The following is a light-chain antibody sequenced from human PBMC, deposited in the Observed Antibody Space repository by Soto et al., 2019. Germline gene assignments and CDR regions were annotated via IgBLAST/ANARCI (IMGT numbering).Light chain of an antibody. J-gene: IGKJ4*01. V-gene: IGKV3D-15*01. CDR3: QQYGDWPGA. CDR1: QSVGSK. Sequence: EIVMTHSPPTLSVSPGEIATLSCRASQSVGSKLAWYQQRPGQAPRLLIYDASNRATGIPARFSGSGSGTEFSLTISSLQSEDFAVYSCQQYGDWPGAFGGGTKVDI. CDR2: DAS.